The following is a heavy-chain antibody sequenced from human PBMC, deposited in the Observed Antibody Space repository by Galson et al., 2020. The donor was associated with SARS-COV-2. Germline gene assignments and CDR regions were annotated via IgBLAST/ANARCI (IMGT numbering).Heavy chain of an antibody. CDR3: AWTTVTLQWDF. J-gene: IGHJ4*02. V-gene: IGHV3-15*01. CDR1: GFTFSNAW. CDR2: VKSKTDGGTT. D-gene: IGHD4-17*01. Sequence: GGSLRLSCAASGFTFSNAWMSWVRQAPGKGLEWVGRVKSKTDGGTTDYAAPVKGRFIISRDDSKTTLYLQMDSLKTDDTAVYYCAWTTVTLQWDFWGQGTQVTVSS.